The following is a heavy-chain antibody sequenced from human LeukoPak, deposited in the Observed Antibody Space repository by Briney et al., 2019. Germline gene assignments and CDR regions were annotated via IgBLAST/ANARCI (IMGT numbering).Heavy chain of an antibody. V-gene: IGHV5-51*01. Sequence: GESLKISCKGSGYSFTSYWIGWVRQMPGKGLEWMGIIYPGDSDTRYSPSFQGQVTISADKSISTAYLQWSSLKASDTAMYYCARRASSRHGGHYYYYMDVWGKGTTVTVSS. CDR2: IYPGDSDT. CDR1: GYSFTSYW. J-gene: IGHJ6*03. CDR3: ARRASSRHGGHYYYYMDV. D-gene: IGHD3-16*01.